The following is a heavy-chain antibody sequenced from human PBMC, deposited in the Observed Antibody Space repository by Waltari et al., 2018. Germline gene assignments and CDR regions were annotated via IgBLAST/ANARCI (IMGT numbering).Heavy chain of an antibody. CDR2: ISYDGSNK. CDR1: GFTFSSYA. J-gene: IGHJ4*02. V-gene: IGHV3-30-3*01. CDR3: ARGHDYGDPFDY. D-gene: IGHD4-17*01. Sequence: QVQLVESGGGVVQPGRSLRLSCAASGFTFSSYAMHWVRQAPGKGLEWVAVISYDGSNKYYADSVKGRFTISRDNSKNTLYLQMNSLRAEDTAVYYCARGHDYGDPFDYWGQGTLVTVSS.